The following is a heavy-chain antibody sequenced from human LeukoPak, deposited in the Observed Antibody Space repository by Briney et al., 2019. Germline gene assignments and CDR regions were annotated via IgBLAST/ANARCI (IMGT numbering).Heavy chain of an antibody. CDR1: GFTFNAYP. J-gene: IGHJ4*02. V-gene: IGHV3-23*01. Sequence: GGSLRLSCAASGFTFNAYPMTWVRQAPGKGLEWVSAISPTGDNTYYADSVKGRFTSSRDNSKSTLYLQMNSLRVDDTATYYCAMLAPASSGSYSAYWGQGTLVTVSS. D-gene: IGHD1-26*01. CDR2: ISPTGDNT. CDR3: AMLAPASSGSYSAY.